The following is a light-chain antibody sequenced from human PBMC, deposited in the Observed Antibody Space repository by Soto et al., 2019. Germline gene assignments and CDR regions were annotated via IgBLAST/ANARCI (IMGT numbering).Light chain of an antibody. J-gene: IGKJ4*01. CDR1: QFISTY. CDR2: AAS. CDR3: QQSHSDPLT. V-gene: IGKV1-39*01. Sequence: DIQMTQSPSSLSASVGDSVSFTCRASQFISTYLNWYQQKPGKAPKLLIYAASSLQRGVPPRFSGSGSGTDFTLTISNLQPEDFATYFCQQSHSDPLTFGGGTKVXI.